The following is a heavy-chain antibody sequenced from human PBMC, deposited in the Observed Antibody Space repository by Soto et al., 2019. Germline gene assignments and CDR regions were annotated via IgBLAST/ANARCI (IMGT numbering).Heavy chain of an antibody. CDR1: GFPFGTFT. V-gene: IGHV3-23*04. CDR2: LSDNVGTT. J-gene: IGHJ4*02. CDR3: AKHFIGGRLQSPFDL. D-gene: IGHD1-1*01. Sequence: EVQLVESGGGLVQPGGSLRLSCEVSGFPFGTFTMNWVRQAPGKGLEWVSGLSDNVGTTHYAYSVKGRFTISRDKSKKTLYLQMNNLRAEDTAVYYCAKHFIGGRLQSPFDLWGQGTLVTVSS.